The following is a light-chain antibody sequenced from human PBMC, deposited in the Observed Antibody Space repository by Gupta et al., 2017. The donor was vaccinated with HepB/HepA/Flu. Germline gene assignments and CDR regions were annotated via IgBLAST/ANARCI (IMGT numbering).Light chain of an antibody. J-gene: IGKJ2*01. CDR1: QSVLYSSNNKNY. Sequence: DIVMTQSPDSLAVSLGERATLNCKSSQSVLYSSNNKNYLAWYQQKLGQPPKLLIYWASTRESGVPDRFSGSGSGTDFTLTISSLQAEDVAVYYCQKYYSTPYTFGQGTKLEI. CDR2: WAS. V-gene: IGKV4-1*01. CDR3: QKYYSTPYT.